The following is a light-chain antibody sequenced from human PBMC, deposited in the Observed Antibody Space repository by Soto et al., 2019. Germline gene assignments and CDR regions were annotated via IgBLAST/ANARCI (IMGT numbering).Light chain of an antibody. J-gene: IGKJ1*01. CDR1: QSLLHSSGYNY. Sequence: DIVMTQSPLSLPVTPGEPASISCRSSQSLLHSSGYNYLDWYLQKPGQSPQLLIYLGSNRSSGVPDRFSGSGSGTDFTLRISRVEAEDVGVYYCMQPLQTPRTFGQGTKVEIK. V-gene: IGKV2-28*01. CDR2: LGS. CDR3: MQPLQTPRT.